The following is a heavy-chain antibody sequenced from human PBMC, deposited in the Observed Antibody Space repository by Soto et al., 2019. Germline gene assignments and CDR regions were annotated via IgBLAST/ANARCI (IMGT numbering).Heavy chain of an antibody. Sequence: EVQLVESGGGLVQPGGSLRLSCAASGFTFSSYSMNWVRQAPGKGLEWVSYISSSSSTIYYADSVKGRFTISRDNAKNSLSLQMNSLRDADTAVYYCARSLVVVPAAMRKGACDIWGQGTMVTVCS. V-gene: IGHV3-48*02. D-gene: IGHD2-2*01. J-gene: IGHJ3*02. CDR1: GFTFSSYS. CDR3: ARSLVVVPAAMRKGACDI. CDR2: ISSSSSTI.